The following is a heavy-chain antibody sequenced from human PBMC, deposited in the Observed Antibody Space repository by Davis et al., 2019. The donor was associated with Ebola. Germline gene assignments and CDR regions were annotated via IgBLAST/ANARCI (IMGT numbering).Heavy chain of an antibody. D-gene: IGHD3-10*01. Sequence: ASVKVSCKASGYTFTSYGISWVRQAPGQGLEWMGWISGYEDNRNYAPRFQGRITLTKDRATGTVYMELRSLTSDDTAVYYCARDLATSSGAHFFYFGMDVWGEGTSVAVSS. J-gene: IGHJ6*04. CDR2: ISGYEDNR. CDR3: ARDLATSSGAHFFYFGMDV. CDR1: GYTFTSYG. V-gene: IGHV1-18*01.